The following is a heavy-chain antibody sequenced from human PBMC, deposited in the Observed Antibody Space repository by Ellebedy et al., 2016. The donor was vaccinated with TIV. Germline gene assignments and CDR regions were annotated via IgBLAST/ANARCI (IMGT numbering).Heavy chain of an antibody. D-gene: IGHD3-22*01. CDR3: ARDDSSGYPRYFDY. CDR2: ISSSGSTT. V-gene: IGHV3-48*03. J-gene: IGHJ4*02. Sequence: GGSLRLSCAASGFHFSSYDVNWVRQAPGRGLEWLSYISSSGSTTKYADSVKGRFTISRDNAKNPLYLQMNSLRAEDTAVYYCARDDSSGYPRYFDYWGQGTLVTVSS. CDR1: GFHFSSYD.